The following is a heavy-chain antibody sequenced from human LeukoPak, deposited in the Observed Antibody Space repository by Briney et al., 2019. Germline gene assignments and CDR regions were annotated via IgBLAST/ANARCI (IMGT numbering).Heavy chain of an antibody. Sequence: SQTLSLTCTVSGGSISSGSYYWSWIRQPAGKGLEWIGRIYTSGSTNYNPSLKSRVTISVDTSKNQFSLKLSSVTAADAAVYYCARDASVYYDSRPAFDIWGEGTIVTVSS. CDR3: ARDASVYYDSRPAFDI. J-gene: IGHJ3*02. V-gene: IGHV4-61*02. CDR2: IYTSGST. D-gene: IGHD3-22*01. CDR1: GGSISSGSYY.